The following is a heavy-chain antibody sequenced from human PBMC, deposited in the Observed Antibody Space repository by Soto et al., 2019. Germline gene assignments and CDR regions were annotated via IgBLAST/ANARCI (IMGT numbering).Heavy chain of an antibody. D-gene: IGHD3-3*01. J-gene: IGHJ6*03. CDR2: INHGGST. CDR1: GGSFSGYY. Sequence: SETLSLTCAVYGGSFSGYYWSWIRQPPGKGLEWIGEINHGGSTNYNPSLKSRVTISVDTSKNQFSLKLSSVTAADTAVYYCARHLTYYDFWSGYYMDVWGKGTTVTVSS. CDR3: ARHLTYYDFWSGYYMDV. V-gene: IGHV4-34*01.